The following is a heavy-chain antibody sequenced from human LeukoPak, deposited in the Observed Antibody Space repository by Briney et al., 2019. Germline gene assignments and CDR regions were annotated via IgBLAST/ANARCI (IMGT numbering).Heavy chain of an antibody. CDR1: GFIFSSYA. V-gene: IGHV3-23*01. J-gene: IGHJ4*02. D-gene: IGHD3-10*01. Sequence: GGSLRLSCATSGFIFSSYAMTWVRQAPGKGLEWVSAIGGSDGSTYHAASVKGRFTISRDNSKNTLYLQMNRLRAEDTAVYYCASFPGTYYYGSGLDFWGQGTLVTVSS. CDR2: IGGSDGST. CDR3: ASFPGTYYYGSGLDF.